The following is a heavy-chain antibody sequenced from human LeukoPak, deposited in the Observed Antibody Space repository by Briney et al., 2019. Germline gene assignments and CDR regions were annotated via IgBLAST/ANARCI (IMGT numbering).Heavy chain of an antibody. CDR1: GYTFTSYG. D-gene: IGHD3-10*01. Sequence: GASVKVSCKASGYTFTSYGISWVRQAPGQGLEWMVWINAYNGNTDYAQKLQGRVTMTTDTSTSTAYMELRSLRSDDTAVYYCARDHQRLLWFGELLGAFDIWGQGTMVTVSS. CDR2: INAYNGNT. V-gene: IGHV1-18*01. J-gene: IGHJ3*02. CDR3: ARDHQRLLWFGELLGAFDI.